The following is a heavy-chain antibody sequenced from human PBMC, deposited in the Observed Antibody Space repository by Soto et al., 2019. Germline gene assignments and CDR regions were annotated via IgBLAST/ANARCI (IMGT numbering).Heavy chain of an antibody. J-gene: IGHJ4*02. CDR1: GYSFTTYW. Sequence: VESVKISCSGSGYSFTTYWIGWVRQMPWKGLEWMGIIYPGDSDTRYSPSFQGQVTISVDKSISTAYLQWSSLKASDTAMYYCARTTYYYDSSGYNFDYWGQGTLVTVSS. CDR3: ARTTYYYDSSGYNFDY. V-gene: IGHV5-51*01. CDR2: IYPGDSDT. D-gene: IGHD3-22*01.